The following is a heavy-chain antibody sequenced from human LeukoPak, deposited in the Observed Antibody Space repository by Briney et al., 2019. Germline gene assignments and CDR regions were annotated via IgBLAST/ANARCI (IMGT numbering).Heavy chain of an antibody. CDR1: GGSVSTGSYY. CDR2: IHTSGTM. CDR3: ARGILRDYYDSSGFYHRGGVGY. D-gene: IGHD3-22*01. V-gene: IGHV4-61*09. Sequence: SETLSLTCTVSGGSVSTGSYYWSWIRQPAGRGLEWIGHIHTSGTMNYNASLKSRVKISVETSKNQFSLRLSSVTAADTAMYFCARGILRDYYDSSGFYHRGGVGYWGQGTLVTVSS. J-gene: IGHJ4*02.